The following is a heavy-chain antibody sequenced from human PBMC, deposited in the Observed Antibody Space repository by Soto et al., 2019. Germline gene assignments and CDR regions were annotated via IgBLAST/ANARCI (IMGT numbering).Heavy chain of an antibody. V-gene: IGHV4-34*01. J-gene: IGHJ6*02. CDR3: ARGSESNGMDV. CDR2: INHSGST. Sequence: PSETLSLTCAVYGGSFSGYYWSWIRQPPGKGLEWIGEINHSGSTNYNPSLKSRVTISVDTSKNQFSLKLSSVTAADTAVYYCARGSESNGMDVRGHLTTVTVSS. CDR1: GGSFSGYY.